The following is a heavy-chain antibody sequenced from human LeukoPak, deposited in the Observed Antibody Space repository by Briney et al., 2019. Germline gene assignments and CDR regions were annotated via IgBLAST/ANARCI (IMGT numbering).Heavy chain of an antibody. CDR2: IYSSGST. J-gene: IGHJ4*02. V-gene: IGHV4-59*01. CDR3: ARDVRYYYGSGNVILFDY. Sequence: SSETLSLTCTVSGRSLSSYYWSWIRQPPGKGLEWIGYIYSSGSTNYNPSLKSRVTISVDTSKNQFSLKLSSVTAADAAVDYCARDVRYYYGSGNVILFDYWGQGTLVTVSS. CDR1: GRSLSSYY. D-gene: IGHD3-10*01.